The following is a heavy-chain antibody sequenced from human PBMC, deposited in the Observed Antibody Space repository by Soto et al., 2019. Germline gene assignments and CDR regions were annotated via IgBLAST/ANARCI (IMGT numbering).Heavy chain of an antibody. CDR2: ISSSGSTI. V-gene: IGHV3-11*01. Sequence: GGSLRLSCAASGFTFSDYYMSWIRQAPGKGLEWVSYISSSGSTIYYADSVKGRFTISRDNAKNSRYLQMNSLRAEDTAVYYCARAEAVYGGAYYFDYWGQGTLVTVSS. J-gene: IGHJ4*02. D-gene: IGHD3-10*02. CDR1: GFTFSDYY. CDR3: ARAEAVYGGAYYFDY.